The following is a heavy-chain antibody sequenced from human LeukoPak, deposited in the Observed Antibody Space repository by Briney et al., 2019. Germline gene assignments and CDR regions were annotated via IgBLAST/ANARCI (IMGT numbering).Heavy chain of an antibody. CDR3: ARLLRNIAAAVYYFDY. CDR1: RYNFTSYW. CDR2: IYPGDSDT. D-gene: IGHD6-13*01. J-gene: IGHJ4*02. Sequence: GESLKISCKGSRYNFTSYWIGWVRQMPGKGLEWMGIIYPGDSDTRYSPSFQGQVTISADKSISTAYLQWSSLKASDTAMYYCARLLRNIAAAVYYFDYWGQGTLVTVSS. V-gene: IGHV5-51*01.